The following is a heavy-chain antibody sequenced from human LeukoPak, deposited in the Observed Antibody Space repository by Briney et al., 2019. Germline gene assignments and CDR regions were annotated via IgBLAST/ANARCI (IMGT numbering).Heavy chain of an antibody. D-gene: IGHD6-13*01. Sequence: GGSLRLSCAASGFTFSSYAMSWVRQAPGKGLEWVSAISGSGGSTYYADSVKGRFTISRDNSKNTLNLQMNSLRAEDTAVYYCAKDWQSGSWPFDYWGQGTLVTVSS. CDR1: GFTFSSYA. V-gene: IGHV3-23*01. CDR3: AKDWQSGSWPFDY. J-gene: IGHJ4*02. CDR2: ISGSGGST.